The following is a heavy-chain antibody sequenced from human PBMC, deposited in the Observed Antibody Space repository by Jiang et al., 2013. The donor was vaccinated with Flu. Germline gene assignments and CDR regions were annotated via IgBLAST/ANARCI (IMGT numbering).Heavy chain of an antibody. CDR2: LILVTLIP. CDR3: ARQLADFWSGYIGPYYYYYMDV. V-gene: IGHV5-10-1*01. J-gene: IGHJ6*03. D-gene: IGHD3-3*01. CDR1: GYSFTSYW. Sequence: RISCKGSGYSFTSYWISWVRQMPGKGLEWMGGLILVTLIPTTARPSKATSLSQLTSPISTAYLQWSSLKASDTAMYYCARQLADFWSGYIGPYYYYYMDVWGKGTTVTVSS.